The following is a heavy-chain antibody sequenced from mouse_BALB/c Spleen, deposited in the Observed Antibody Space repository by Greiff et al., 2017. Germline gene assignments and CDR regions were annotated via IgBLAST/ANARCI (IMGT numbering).Heavy chain of an antibody. Sequence: EVQLQQSGPDLVKPSQSLSLTCTVTGYSITSGYSWHWIRQFPGNKLEWMGYIHYSGSTNYNPSLKSRISITRDTSKNQFFLQLNSVTTEDTATYDGARSEVRRGRPSWFADWGQGTLVTVSA. D-gene: IGHD2-14*01. CDR2: IHYSGST. CDR1: GYSITSGYS. V-gene: IGHV3-1*02. CDR3: ARSEVRRGRPSWFAD. J-gene: IGHJ3*01.